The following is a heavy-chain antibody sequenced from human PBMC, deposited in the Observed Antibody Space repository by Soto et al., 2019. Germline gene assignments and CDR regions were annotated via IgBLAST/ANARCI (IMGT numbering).Heavy chain of an antibody. CDR1: GFTFSASG. CDR2: IWFDGSKQ. CDR3: ARDLNTGYEGDY. J-gene: IGHJ4*02. V-gene: IGHV3-33*01. Sequence: QVQLVESGGGVVQPGTSLRLSCVASGFTFSASGMHWVRQTPGKGLEWVAIIWFDGSKQYYADSVKGRFTVSRDNPGSTLFLQMNDLRTEDTAMYYCARDLNTGYEGDYWGQGALVVVSS. D-gene: IGHD5-12*01.